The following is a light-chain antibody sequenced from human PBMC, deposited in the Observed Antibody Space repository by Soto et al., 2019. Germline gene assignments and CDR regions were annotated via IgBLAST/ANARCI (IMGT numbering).Light chain of an antibody. CDR2: DAS. CDR3: QKRTNWPLI. J-gene: IGKJ4*01. V-gene: IGKV3-11*01. CDR1: QSIGHS. Sequence: EFVLTQSPATLSLSPGARATLSCRASQSIGHSLAWYQVKPGQAPRLLIYDASSRATGIPARFSGSGSGTDFTLTISSLEPDDFAVYYCQKRTNWPLIFGGGTKVEIK.